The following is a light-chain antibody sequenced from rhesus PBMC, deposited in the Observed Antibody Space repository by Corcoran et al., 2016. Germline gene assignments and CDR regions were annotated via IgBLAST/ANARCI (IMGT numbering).Light chain of an antibody. Sequence: DIQMTQSPSSLSASVGDRVTITCRASQDITNDLAWYQQRPGENPKLLIFGPSSLQSGIPSRFTGRGSGTDFTLTVSSLQSEDFATYFFQHYYTTPFSFGQGTKVEIK. CDR3: QHYYTTPFS. CDR2: GPS. J-gene: IGKJ2*01. CDR1: QDITND. V-gene: IGKV1-33*02.